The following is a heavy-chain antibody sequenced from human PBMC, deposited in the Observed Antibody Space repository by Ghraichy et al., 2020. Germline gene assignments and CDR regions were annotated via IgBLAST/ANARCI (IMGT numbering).Heavy chain of an antibody. D-gene: IGHD2-21*02. CDR2: IKSDGSAE. CDR3: ARGWGRFDY. V-gene: IGHV3-7*01. Sequence: GGSLRLSCAASGFAYNSYWMNWVRQAPGKGLEWVAYIKSDGSAEYYVDSVKGRFAISRDNAKNSLFLQMNSLRAEDTAVYYCARGWGRFDYWGQGTLVTVSS. J-gene: IGHJ4*02. CDR1: GFAYNSYW.